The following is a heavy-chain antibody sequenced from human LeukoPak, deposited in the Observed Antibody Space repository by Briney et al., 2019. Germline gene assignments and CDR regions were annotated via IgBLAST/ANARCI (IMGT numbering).Heavy chain of an antibody. CDR2: IYNGGAT. CDR1: GFSVSDNF. Sequence: PGGSLRLSCAASGFSVSDNFMSWVRQAPGKGLEWVSVIYNGGATFYADSVRGRFTIFRDDSKNTLYLQMNSLGVEDTAVYYCARWNYPWGQGTLVTVSS. J-gene: IGHJ5*02. D-gene: IGHD1-1*01. CDR3: ARWNYP. V-gene: IGHV3-53*01.